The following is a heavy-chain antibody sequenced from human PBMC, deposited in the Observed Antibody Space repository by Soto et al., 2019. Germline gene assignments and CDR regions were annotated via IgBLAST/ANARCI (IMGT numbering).Heavy chain of an antibody. D-gene: IGHD3-22*01. V-gene: IGHV3-7*01. CDR2: IKQDGSEK. Sequence: EVQLVESGGGLVQPGGSVRLSCAASGFTFSSYWMSWVRQAPGKGLEWVANIKQDGSEKYYVDSVKGRFTISRDNAKNSLYLQMNSLRAEDTAVYYSARDMISAYYDSSGYYTSWGQGTLVTVSS. CDR3: ARDMISAYYDSSGYYTS. J-gene: IGHJ4*02. CDR1: GFTFSSYW.